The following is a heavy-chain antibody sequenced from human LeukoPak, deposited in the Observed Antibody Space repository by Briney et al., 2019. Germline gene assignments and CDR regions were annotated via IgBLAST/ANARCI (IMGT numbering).Heavy chain of an antibody. J-gene: IGHJ4*02. CDR2: IYYSGST. D-gene: IGHD6-6*01. CDR3: ARLLGVRGRSSSSGG. V-gene: IGHV4-39*01. CDR1: GGSISSSSYY. Sequence: SETLSLTCTVSGGSISSSSYYWGWIRQPPGKGLEWIGSIYYSGSTYYNPSLKSRVTISVDTSKNQFSLKLSSVTAADTAVYYCARLLGVRGRSSSSGGWGQGTLVTVSS.